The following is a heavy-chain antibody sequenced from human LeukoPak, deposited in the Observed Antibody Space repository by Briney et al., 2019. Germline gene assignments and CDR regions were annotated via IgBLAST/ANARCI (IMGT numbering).Heavy chain of an antibody. J-gene: IGHJ4*02. CDR3: ARVDYYGREFDY. D-gene: IGHD3-10*01. CDR1: GGSISRGGYY. Sequence: SETLSLTCTVSGGSISRGGYYWSWIRQHPGKGLEWIGYIYYSGSTYYNPSLKSRVTISVDTSKNQFSLKLSSVTAADTAVYYCARVDYYGREFDYWGQGTLVTVSS. V-gene: IGHV4-31*03. CDR2: IYYSGST.